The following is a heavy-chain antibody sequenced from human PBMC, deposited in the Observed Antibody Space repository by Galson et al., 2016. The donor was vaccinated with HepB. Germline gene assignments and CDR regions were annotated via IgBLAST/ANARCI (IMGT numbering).Heavy chain of an antibody. CDR2: IKPSGGNT. CDR3: ARERDHSFYFDY. J-gene: IGHJ4*02. Sequence: SVKVSCKASGYTFNTYNMHWVRQAPGQGLEWMGIIKPSGGNTIYAQKFQDRITMTRDTSTSTVYMELISLRSEDTAVYYCARERDHSFYFDYWGQGTLLTVSS. D-gene: IGHD1-14*01. V-gene: IGHV1-46*02. CDR1: GYTFNTYN.